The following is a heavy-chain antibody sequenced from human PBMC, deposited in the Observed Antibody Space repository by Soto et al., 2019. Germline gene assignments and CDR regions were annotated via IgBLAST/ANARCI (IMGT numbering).Heavy chain of an antibody. D-gene: IGHD4-4*01. CDR2: INPGASEI. Sequence: GESLKISCKTSGYSFTTYWLGWVRQMPGKGLEWMGIINPGASEIRSSPSFQGRVTISADRSINTAYLQWSSLEASDTAIYYCARHEQFYYQFYGMDVWGQGTTVTVSS. J-gene: IGHJ6*02. V-gene: IGHV5-51*01. CDR3: ARHEQFYYQFYGMDV. CDR1: GYSFTTYW.